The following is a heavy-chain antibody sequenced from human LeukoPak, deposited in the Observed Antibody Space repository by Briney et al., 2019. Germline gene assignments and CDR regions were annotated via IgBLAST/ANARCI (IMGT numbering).Heavy chain of an antibody. CDR2: LWADGNTA. J-gene: IGHJ4*02. CDR3: AKDRGYYDSSSYDGFEY. D-gene: IGHD3-22*01. CDR1: GFNFNIFG. V-gene: IGHV3-33*06. Sequence: GGSLRLSCAASGFNFNIFGMHWVRQVPGNGLEWLAVLWADGNTAHYADSVKGRFTISRDSSENTLYLQMNRLRSEDTAVYHCAKDRGYYDSSSYDGFEYWGQGTLVTVSS.